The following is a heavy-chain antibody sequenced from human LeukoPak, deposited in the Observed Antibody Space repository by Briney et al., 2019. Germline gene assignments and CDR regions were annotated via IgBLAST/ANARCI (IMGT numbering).Heavy chain of an antibody. CDR1: GFIFRSSG. D-gene: IGHD6-13*01. CDR2: INSDGSST. V-gene: IGHV3-74*01. J-gene: IGHJ5*02. CDR3: ALEVAAGANWFDP. Sequence: GGSLRLSCAASGFIFRSSGMHWVRQAPGKGLVWVSRINSDGSSTNYADSVKGRFTISRDNSKNTLYLQMNSLRAEDTAVYYCALEVAAGANWFDPWGQGTLVTVSS.